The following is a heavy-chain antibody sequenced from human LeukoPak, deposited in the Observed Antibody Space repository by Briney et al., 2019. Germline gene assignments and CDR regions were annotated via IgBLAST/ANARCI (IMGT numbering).Heavy chain of an antibody. CDR2: IYSDGNT. CDR3: ARGALGDYCNYD. J-gene: IGHJ4*02. CDR1: GFIVTSNH. V-gene: IGHV3-66*01. Sequence: GGSLRLSCAASGFIVTSNHMSWVRQAPGKGLEWVSVIYSDGNTHHADSVKGRFTISRDNAKNSLYLQMNSLRAEDTAVYYCARGALGDYCNYDWGQGTLVTVSS. D-gene: IGHD4-11*01.